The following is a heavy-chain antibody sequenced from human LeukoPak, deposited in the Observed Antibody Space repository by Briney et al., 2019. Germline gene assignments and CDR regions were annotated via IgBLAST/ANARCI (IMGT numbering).Heavy chain of an antibody. D-gene: IGHD4-4*01. CDR2: IYTSGST. CDR3: ATGIYSNLDY. Sequence: PSETLSLTCAVYGGSISSYYWSWIRQPAGKGLEWIGRIYTSGSTNYNPSLKSRVTMSVDTSKNQFSLKLSSVTAADTAVYYCATGIYSNLDYWGQGTLVTVSS. J-gene: IGHJ4*02. V-gene: IGHV4-59*10. CDR1: GGSISSYY.